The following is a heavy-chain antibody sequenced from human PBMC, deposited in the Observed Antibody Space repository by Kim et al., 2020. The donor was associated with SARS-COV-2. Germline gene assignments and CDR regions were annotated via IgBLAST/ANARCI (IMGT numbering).Heavy chain of an antibody. V-gene: IGHV4-34*01. D-gene: IGHD3-10*01. Sequence: SETLSLTCAVYGASLSGFQWSWVRQTPGKGLEWIGQINDSEKTDYNPSLRSRISMSIDTSKKQFSLKLYSVTAADTAIYYCAAGVPGHWGQGTLVIVS. CDR2: INDSEKT. CDR3: AAGVPGH. CDR1: GASLSGFQ. J-gene: IGHJ1*01.